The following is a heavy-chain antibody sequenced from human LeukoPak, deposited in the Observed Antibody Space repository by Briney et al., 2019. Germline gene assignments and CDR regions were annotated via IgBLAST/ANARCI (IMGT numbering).Heavy chain of an antibody. CDR1: GGSISSYY. CDR2: IYTSGST. Sequence: SETLSLTCTVSGGSISSYYWSWIRQPAGKGLEWIGRIYTSGSTNYNPSLKSRVTMSVDTYKNQFSLKLSSVTAADTAVYYCARGRTAGEGELFDPWGQGTLVTVSS. V-gene: IGHV4-4*07. D-gene: IGHD6-13*01. J-gene: IGHJ5*02. CDR3: ARGRTAGEGELFDP.